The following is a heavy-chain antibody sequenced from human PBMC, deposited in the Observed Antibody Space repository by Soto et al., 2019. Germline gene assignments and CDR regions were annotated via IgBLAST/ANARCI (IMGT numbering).Heavy chain of an antibody. J-gene: IGHJ4*02. D-gene: IGHD3-22*01. Sequence: PSETLSLTCTVSGGSISSSSYYWGWIRQPPGKGLEWIGSIYYSGSTYYNPSLKSRVTISVDTSKNQFSLKLSSVTAADTAVYYCARGSYYYDSSGYYHYWGQXTLVTVSP. CDR3: ARGSYYYDSSGYYHY. V-gene: IGHV4-39*01. CDR2: IYYSGST. CDR1: GGSISSSSYY.